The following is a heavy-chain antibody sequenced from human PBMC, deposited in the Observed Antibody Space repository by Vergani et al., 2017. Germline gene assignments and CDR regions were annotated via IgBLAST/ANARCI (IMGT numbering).Heavy chain of an antibody. D-gene: IGHD3-3*01. CDR2: IKQDGSEK. Sequence: VQLVESGGGLVQPGGSLRLSCAASGFTFSSYWMSWVRQAPGKGLEWVANIKQDGSEKYYVDSVKGRFTISRDNAKNSLYLQMNSLRAEDTAVYYCAREGXERYDFWSGYYTKYFQHWGQGTLVTVSS. V-gene: IGHV3-7*03. J-gene: IGHJ1*01. CDR3: AREGXERYDFWSGYYTKYFQH. CDR1: GFTFSSYW.